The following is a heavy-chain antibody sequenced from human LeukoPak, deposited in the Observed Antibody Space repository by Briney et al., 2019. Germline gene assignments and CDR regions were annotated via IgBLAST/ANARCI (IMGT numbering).Heavy chain of an antibody. CDR1: GYTFTGYY. CDR3: ARESRELSGYAGGLSFDY. V-gene: IGHV1-2*02. CDR2: INPNSGGT. J-gene: IGHJ4*02. Sequence: ASVKVSCKASGYTFTGYYMHWVRQAPGQGLEWMGWINPNSGGTNYAQKVQGRVTMTRDTSISTAYMELSRLRSDDTAVYYCARESRELSGYAGGLSFDYWGQGTLVTVSS. D-gene: IGHD5-12*01.